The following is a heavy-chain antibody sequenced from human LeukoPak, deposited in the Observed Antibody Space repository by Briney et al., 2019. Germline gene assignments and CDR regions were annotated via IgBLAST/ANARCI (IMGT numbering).Heavy chain of an antibody. J-gene: IGHJ6*02. Sequence: ASVKVSCKASGGTFSSYAISWVRQAPGQGLEWMGGIIPIFGTANYAQKFQGRVTITADESTSTAYMELSSLRSEDTAVYYCARTGYYRYYYYGMDVWGQGTTVTVSS. V-gene: IGHV1-69*13. CDR3: ARTGYYRYYYYGMDV. CDR2: IIPIFGTA. D-gene: IGHD3/OR15-3a*01. CDR1: GGTFSSYA.